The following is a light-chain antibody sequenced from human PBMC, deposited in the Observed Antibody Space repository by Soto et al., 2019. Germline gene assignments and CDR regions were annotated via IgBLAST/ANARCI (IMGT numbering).Light chain of an antibody. Sequence: TVMTQSPATLSVSPGESATLSCRASQSVGSNLAWYQQQPGQAPRLLVYGASTRATGIPARFSGSGSGTEFTLTISSLQSEDFAVYYCHQYNNWPPYTFGQGTELEI. CDR3: HQYNNWPPYT. CDR1: QSVGSN. CDR2: GAS. V-gene: IGKV3D-15*01. J-gene: IGKJ2*01.